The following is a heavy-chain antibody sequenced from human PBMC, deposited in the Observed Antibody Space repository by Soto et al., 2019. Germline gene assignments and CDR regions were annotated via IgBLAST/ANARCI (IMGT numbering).Heavy chain of an antibody. V-gene: IGHV3-9*01. J-gene: IGHJ5*02. CDR2: VSPTGDTV. D-gene: IGHD2-8*01. CDR1: GFRFEQYV. Sequence: VQVVASGGGLVQPGRSLRLSCAVSGFRFEQYVMHWVRQAPGKGLECVSTVSPTGDTVAYADSVEGRFAVTRDNAKNSLYLQMNSLKGADTAFYYCLKDAPNGAIDAWGQGTLVTVSS. CDR3: LKDAPNGAIDA.